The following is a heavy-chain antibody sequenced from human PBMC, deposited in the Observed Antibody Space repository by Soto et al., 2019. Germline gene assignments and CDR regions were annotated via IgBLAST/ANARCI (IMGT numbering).Heavy chain of an antibody. Sequence: ASVKVSCKASGYTFTGYYMHWVRQAPGQGLEWMGWINPNSGGTNYAQKFQGRVTMTRDTSISTAYMELSRLRSDDTAVYYCARGSGTEGYYYGMDVWGQGTTVTVSS. CDR1: GYTFTGYY. D-gene: IGHD6-13*01. J-gene: IGHJ6*02. CDR2: INPNSGGT. V-gene: IGHV1-2*02. CDR3: ARGSGTEGYYYGMDV.